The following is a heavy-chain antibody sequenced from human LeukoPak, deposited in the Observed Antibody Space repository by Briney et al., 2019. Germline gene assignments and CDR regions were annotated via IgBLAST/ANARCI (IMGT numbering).Heavy chain of an antibody. Sequence: GGSLRLSCAASGFAFSSYAMSWVRQAPGKGLEWVSGISGSGDNTYYADSVKGRFTISRDNSKNTLYVQVNSLGTEDTAAYYCAKGSYYESSGSFYFDYWGQGTLVTVSS. CDR1: GFAFSSYA. V-gene: IGHV3-23*01. J-gene: IGHJ4*02. CDR3: AKGSYYESSGSFYFDY. D-gene: IGHD3-22*01. CDR2: ISGSGDNT.